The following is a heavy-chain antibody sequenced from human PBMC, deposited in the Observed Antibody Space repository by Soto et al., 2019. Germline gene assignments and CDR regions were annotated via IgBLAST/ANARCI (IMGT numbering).Heavy chain of an antibody. J-gene: IGHJ4*02. D-gene: IGHD3-10*01. Sequence: GGSLRLSCAASGFTFSSYGMHWVRQAPGRGLEWVAVIWYDGSNKYYAESVKGRFTISRDNSKNTLYLKMNSLRAEDTAVYYCAKVWSQYYFDYWGQGTLVTVSS. CDR1: GFTFSSYG. CDR3: AKVWSQYYFDY. CDR2: IWYDGSNK. V-gene: IGHV3-33*06.